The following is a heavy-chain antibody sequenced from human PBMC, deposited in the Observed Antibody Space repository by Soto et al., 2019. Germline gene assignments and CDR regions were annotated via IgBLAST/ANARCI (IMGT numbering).Heavy chain of an antibody. CDR3: ARDGRITMVRGVLY. CDR2: ISAYNGNT. CDR1: GYTFTSYG. D-gene: IGHD3-10*01. Sequence: ASVKVSCKASGYTFTSYGISWVRQAPGQGLEWKGWISAYNGNTNYAQKLQGRVTMTTDTSTSTAYMELRSLRSYDTAVYYCARDGRITMVRGVLYWGQGTLVTVSS. V-gene: IGHV1-18*01. J-gene: IGHJ4*02.